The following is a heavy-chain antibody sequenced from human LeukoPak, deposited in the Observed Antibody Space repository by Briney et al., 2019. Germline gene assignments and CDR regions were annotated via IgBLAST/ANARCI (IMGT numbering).Heavy chain of an antibody. D-gene: IGHD2-15*01. CDR3: ARGPVVVERGVYYFDY. V-gene: IGHV4-34*01. Sequence: RSDTLSLTCAVYGGSFSGYYLSWIRQAPGKGLEWIGEINHSGSTNYNPSLKSRVSISVDTSKHQFSMKLSSVTAADTAVYYCARGPVVVERGVYYFDYWGQGTLVTVSS. CDR2: INHSGST. CDR1: GGSFSGYY. J-gene: IGHJ4*02.